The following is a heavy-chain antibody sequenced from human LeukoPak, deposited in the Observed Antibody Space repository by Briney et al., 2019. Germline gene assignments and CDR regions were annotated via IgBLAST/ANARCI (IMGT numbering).Heavy chain of an antibody. Sequence: GASVTVSCKAFGYTFSSHAMNWVRQAPGQGLELMGWINTNTGIPTYAQGFAGRSVFSLDTSVTTAYLQITSLEAEDTAVYYCARDLVSAGFDIWGQGTMVTVSS. CDR2: INTNTGIP. CDR3: ARDLVSAGFDI. J-gene: IGHJ3*02. CDR1: GYTFSSHA. D-gene: IGHD6-6*01. V-gene: IGHV7-4-1*02.